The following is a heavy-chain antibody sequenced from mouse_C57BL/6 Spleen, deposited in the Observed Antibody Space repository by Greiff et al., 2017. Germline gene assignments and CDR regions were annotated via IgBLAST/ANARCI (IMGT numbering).Heavy chain of an antibody. D-gene: IGHD2-4*01. CDR1: GFTFSDYG. V-gene: IGHV5-17*01. CDR2: ISSGRSTI. J-gene: IGHJ1*03. Sequence: EVNVVESGGGLVKPGGSLKLSCAASGFTFSDYGMHWVRQAPEKGLEWVAYISSGRSTIYYAETVKGRFTISRDNAKNTLFLQMTSLRSEDTAMYYCARPRDYGGGWYFDVWGTGTTVTVSS. CDR3: ARPRDYGGGWYFDV.